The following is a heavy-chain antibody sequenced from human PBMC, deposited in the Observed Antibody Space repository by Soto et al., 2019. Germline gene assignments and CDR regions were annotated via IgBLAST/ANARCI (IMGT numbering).Heavy chain of an antibody. CDR2: ISYDGSNK. D-gene: IGHD2-8*01. CDR3: ASLVYAIVWTTMDYYYGMDV. V-gene: IGHV3-30-3*01. Sequence: GGSLRLSCAASGFTFSSYAMHWVRQAPGKGLEWVAVISYDGSNKYYADSVKGRFTISRDNSKNTLYLQMNSLRAEDTAVYYCASLVYAIVWTTMDYYYGMDVWGQGTTVTVSS. CDR1: GFTFSSYA. J-gene: IGHJ6*02.